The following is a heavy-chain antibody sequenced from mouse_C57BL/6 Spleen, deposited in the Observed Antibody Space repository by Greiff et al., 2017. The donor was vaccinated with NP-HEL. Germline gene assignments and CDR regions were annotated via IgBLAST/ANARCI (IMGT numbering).Heavy chain of an antibody. D-gene: IGHD2-3*01. CDR3: AGRGYYVFYFDY. Sequence: EVQLQESGPGLVKPSQSLSLTCSVTGYSITSCYYWNWIRQFPGNKLEWMGHISYDGSNNYNPSLKNRISITRDPSTNPLFLKLNSVTSEDTAAYYGAGRGYYVFYFDYWGQGTTLTVSS. V-gene: IGHV3-6*01. CDR1: GYSITSCYY. J-gene: IGHJ2*01. CDR2: ISYDGSN.